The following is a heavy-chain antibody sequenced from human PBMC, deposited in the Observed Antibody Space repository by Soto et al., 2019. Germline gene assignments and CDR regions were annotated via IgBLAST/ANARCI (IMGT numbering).Heavy chain of an antibody. CDR1: GGTFSSYT. D-gene: IGHD6-19*01. V-gene: IGHV1-69*04. Sequence: SVKVSCKASGGTFSSYTISWVRQAPGQGLEWMGRIIPILGIANYAQRFQGRVTITADKSTSTAYMELSSLRSEDTAVYYCARDSSSGWYWFDPWGQGTLVTVSS. CDR2: IIPILGIA. J-gene: IGHJ5*02. CDR3: ARDSSSGWYWFDP.